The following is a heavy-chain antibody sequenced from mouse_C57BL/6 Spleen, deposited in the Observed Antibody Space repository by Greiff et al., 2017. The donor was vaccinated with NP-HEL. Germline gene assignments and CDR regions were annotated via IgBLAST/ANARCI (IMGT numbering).Heavy chain of an antibody. CDR2: ISSGSSTI. Sequence: EVNLVESGGGLVKPGGSLKLSCAASGFTFSDYGMHWVRQAPEKGLEWVAYISSGSSTIYYADTVKGRFTISRDNAKNTLFLQMTSLRSEDTAMYYCARGLGSYWYFDVWGTGTTVTVSS. CDR1: GFTFSDYG. V-gene: IGHV5-17*01. CDR3: ARGLGSYWYFDV. J-gene: IGHJ1*03. D-gene: IGHD4-1*01.